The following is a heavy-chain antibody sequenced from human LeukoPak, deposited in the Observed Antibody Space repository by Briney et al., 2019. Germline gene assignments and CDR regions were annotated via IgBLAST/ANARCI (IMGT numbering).Heavy chain of an antibody. D-gene: IGHD3-22*01. V-gene: IGHV5-51*01. CDR1: GYSFTSYW. CDR3: ARPRSYYDSSGYMISDAFDI. J-gene: IGHJ3*02. Sequence: GESLKISCKGSGYSFTSYWIGWVRQMPGKGLEWMGIIYPGDSDTRYSPSFQGQVTISADKSISTAYLQWSSLKASDTAMYYCARPRSYYDSSGYMISDAFDIWGQGTMVTVSS. CDR2: IYPGDSDT.